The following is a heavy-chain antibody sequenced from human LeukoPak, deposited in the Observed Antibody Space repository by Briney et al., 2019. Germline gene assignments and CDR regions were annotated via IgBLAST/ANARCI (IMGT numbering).Heavy chain of an antibody. J-gene: IGHJ4*02. CDR1: GFTFSSYS. D-gene: IGHD6-19*01. Sequence: GGSLRLSCAASGFTFSSYSMNWVRQAPGKGLEWVSYISSSSSTIYYADSVKGRFTISRDNSKNTLYLQMNSLRAEDTAVYYCAKGGIAVAFDYWGQGTLVTVSS. V-gene: IGHV3-48*01. CDR2: ISSSSSTI. CDR3: AKGGIAVAFDY.